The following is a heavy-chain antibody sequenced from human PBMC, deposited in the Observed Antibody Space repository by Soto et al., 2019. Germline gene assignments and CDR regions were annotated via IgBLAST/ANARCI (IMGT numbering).Heavy chain of an antibody. CDR2: INPSGGST. Sequence: QVQLVQSGAEVKKPGASVKVSCKTSGYTFTSYHLHWVRQAPGEGLEWMGSINPSGGSTRYAQKFDSRVTMTSDTSTSTVYMELGSLRSEDTAVYYCARVLTDSNGWYNCDYWGQGALVTVSS. CDR3: ARVLTDSNGWYNCDY. J-gene: IGHJ4*02. D-gene: IGHD6-19*01. V-gene: IGHV1-46*01. CDR1: GYTFTSYH.